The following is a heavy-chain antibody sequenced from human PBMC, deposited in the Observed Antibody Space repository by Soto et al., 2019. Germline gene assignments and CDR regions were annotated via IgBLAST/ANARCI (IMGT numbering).Heavy chain of an antibody. V-gene: IGHV1-3*01. CDR3: ARDYYDSSGYYYVWYFDY. Sequence: ASVKVSCKASGYTFTSYAMHWVRQAPGQRLEWMGWINAGNGNTKYSQKFQGRVTITRDTSASTAYMELSSLRSEDTAVYYCARDYYDSSGYYYVWYFDYWGQGTLVTVSS. CDR1: GYTFTSYA. CDR2: INAGNGNT. D-gene: IGHD3-22*01. J-gene: IGHJ4*02.